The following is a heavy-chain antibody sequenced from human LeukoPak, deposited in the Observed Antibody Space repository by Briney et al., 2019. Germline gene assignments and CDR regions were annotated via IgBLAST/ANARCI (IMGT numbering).Heavy chain of an antibody. J-gene: IGHJ6*02. CDR2: IYHGGNT. CDR3: RATPYYYDSSGYYSHYYGMDV. V-gene: IGHV4-30-2*01. Sequence: PSETLSLTCAVSGGSISSGGYSWSWIRQPPGKGLEWIGYIYHGGNTYYNPSLKSRVTISVDTSKNQFSLKLSSVTAADTAVYYCRATPYYYDSSGYYSHYYGMDVWGQGTTVTVSS. CDR1: GGSISSGGYS. D-gene: IGHD3-22*01.